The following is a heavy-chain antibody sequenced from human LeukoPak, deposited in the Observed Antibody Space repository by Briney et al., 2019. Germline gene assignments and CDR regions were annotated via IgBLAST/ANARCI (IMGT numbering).Heavy chain of an antibody. CDR2: VIPIFGTA. CDR3: ARGRKVPAARGPFEY. V-gene: IGHV1-69*05. CDR1: GGTFSSYA. D-gene: IGHD2-2*01. J-gene: IGHJ4*02. Sequence: ASVTLSCTASGGTFSSYAISWVRQAPGQGLEWMGGVIPIFGTANYAQKFQGRVTITTDESTSTAYMELSSLRSADTAVYYCARGRKVPAARGPFEYWGEGTLVTVSS.